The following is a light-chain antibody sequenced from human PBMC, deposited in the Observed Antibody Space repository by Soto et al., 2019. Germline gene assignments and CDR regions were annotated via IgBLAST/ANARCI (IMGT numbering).Light chain of an antibody. CDR1: QSVSSN. V-gene: IGKV3-15*01. J-gene: IGKJ4*01. Sequence: EIVMTQSPATLSLSPGERATLSCSASQSVSSNLAWYQQKPGQAPRLLIYSASTRATGIPARFSGSGSGTEFTLTVSSLQSEDFAVYYCQQYNIWPLTFGGGTKVDIK. CDR3: QQYNIWPLT. CDR2: SAS.